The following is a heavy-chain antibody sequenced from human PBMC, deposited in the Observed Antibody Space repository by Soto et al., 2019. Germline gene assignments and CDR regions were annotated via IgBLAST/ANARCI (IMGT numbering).Heavy chain of an antibody. V-gene: IGHV3-30-3*01. CDR3: ARPVEPFYYYGMDV. CDR2: ISYDGSTK. Sequence: ESGGGVVQPGRSLRLSCAASEFSFSTYAMEWVRQAPGKGLDWVALISYDGSTKYYADSVMGRFTISRDNSKNTLYLQMNSLRPDDTAVYYCARPVEPFYYYGMDVWGQGTTVTVSS. CDR1: EFSFSTYA. J-gene: IGHJ6*02.